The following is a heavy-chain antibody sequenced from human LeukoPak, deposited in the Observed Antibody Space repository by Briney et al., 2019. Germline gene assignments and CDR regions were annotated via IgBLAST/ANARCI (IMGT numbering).Heavy chain of an antibody. V-gene: IGHV3-48*01. Sequence: GGSLRLSCAASGFTFSSYSINWVRQAPGKGLEWVSYISSSSNTIYYADSVKGRFTISRDNAKNSLYLQMNSLRAEDTAIYYCTTGGNVIVAGTRAFDIWGQGTMVTVSS. CDR2: ISSSSNTI. J-gene: IGHJ3*02. D-gene: IGHD6-19*01. CDR1: GFTFSSYS. CDR3: TTGGNVIVAGTRAFDI.